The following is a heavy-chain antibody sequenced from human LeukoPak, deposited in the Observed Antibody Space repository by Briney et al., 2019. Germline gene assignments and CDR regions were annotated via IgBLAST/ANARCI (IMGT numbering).Heavy chain of an antibody. CDR3: ARDDYGDLQYFEN. V-gene: IGHV1-2*02. Sequence: ASVKVSCMASGYTFTKNFLHWVRQAPGQGLEWMGWINPNDGGTLYAQKFQGRVTMTTDTSIATAYMEMSTLTSDDTAVYYCARDDYGDLQYFENWGQGTLVTVSS. J-gene: IGHJ4*02. CDR2: INPNDGGT. CDR1: GYTFTKNF. D-gene: IGHD4-17*01.